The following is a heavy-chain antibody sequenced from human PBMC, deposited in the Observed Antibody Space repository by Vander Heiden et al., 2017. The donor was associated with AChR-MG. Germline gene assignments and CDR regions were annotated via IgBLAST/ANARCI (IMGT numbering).Heavy chain of an antibody. V-gene: IGHV4-39*01. Sequence: QLQLQESGPGLVKPSETLSLTCTVSGGSISSSSYYWGWIRQPPGKGLEWIGSIYYSGSTYYNPSLKSRVTISVDTSKNQFSRKLSSVTAAETAVYYCATTSAYCGGDCYTYSFDYWGQGTLVTVSS. CDR3: ATTSAYCGGDCYTYSFDY. D-gene: IGHD2-21*02. CDR1: GGSISSSSYY. J-gene: IGHJ4*02. CDR2: IYYSGST.